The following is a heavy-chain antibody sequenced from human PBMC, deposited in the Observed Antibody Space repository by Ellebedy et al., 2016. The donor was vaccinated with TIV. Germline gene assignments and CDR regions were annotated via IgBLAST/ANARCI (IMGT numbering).Heavy chain of an antibody. Sequence: GESLKISCAASGFTFNNYWMHWVRQVPGKGLVWVSRLNSDGTITNYADSVRGRFTISRDNAKSTLYLQMNSLRAEDTAVYYCSSDLAHWGQGTLVTVSS. CDR1: GFTFNNYW. V-gene: IGHV3-74*01. CDR3: SSDLAH. J-gene: IGHJ4*02. CDR2: LNSDGTIT.